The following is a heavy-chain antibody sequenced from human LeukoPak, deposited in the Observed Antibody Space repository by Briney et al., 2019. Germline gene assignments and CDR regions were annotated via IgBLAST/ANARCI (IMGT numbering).Heavy chain of an antibody. V-gene: IGHV3-13*01. D-gene: IGHD1-26*01. CDR1: GFTFRSYD. CDR3: ARIRFSGYYRFDY. Sequence: PGGSLRLSCTASGFTFRSYDMHWVRQVIGKGLEWVSTIGTAGDTSYSGSVRGRFIISRENAKNSFYLQMNSLTAGDTAVYYCARIRFSGYYRFDYWGQGTPVTVSS. CDR2: IGTAGDT. J-gene: IGHJ4*02.